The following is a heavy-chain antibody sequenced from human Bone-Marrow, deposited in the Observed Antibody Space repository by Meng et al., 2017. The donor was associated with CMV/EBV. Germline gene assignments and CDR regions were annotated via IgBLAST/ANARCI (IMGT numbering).Heavy chain of an antibody. CDR2: MSPNSGNT. D-gene: IGHD1-7*01. CDR1: GYTFTSYD. J-gene: IGHJ5*02. V-gene: IGHV1-8*02. Sequence: ASVKVSCKASGYTFTSYDINWVRQATGQGLEWMGWMSPNSGNTGYTQKFQGRVTMTRNTSISTAYMELSSLRSEDTAVYYCARRRRGWNYGFDPWGQGTLVTVSS. CDR3: ARRRRGWNYGFDP.